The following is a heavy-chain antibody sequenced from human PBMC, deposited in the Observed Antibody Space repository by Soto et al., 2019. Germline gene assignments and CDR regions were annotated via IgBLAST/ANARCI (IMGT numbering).Heavy chain of an antibody. J-gene: IGHJ4*02. Sequence: EVQLGESGGDLVQPGGSLRLFCAASGFTFGSYWMHWVRQAPGKGLVWVSRINSDGSTTNYGDSVKGRFTISRDNAKSTLYLQMNSLRAEDTAVYYCARAGWYRFDYWGQGTLLTVSS. D-gene: IGHD2-15*01. CDR3: ARAGWYRFDY. CDR2: INSDGSTT. CDR1: GFTFGSYW. V-gene: IGHV3-74*01.